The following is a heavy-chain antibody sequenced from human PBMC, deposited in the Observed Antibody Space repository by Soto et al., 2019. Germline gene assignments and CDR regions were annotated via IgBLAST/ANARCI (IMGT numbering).Heavy chain of an antibody. D-gene: IGHD3-22*01. CDR1: GFTFSSYG. CDR3: ARDLYYYDSSGYYYWAGYGMDV. V-gene: IGHV3-33*01. CDR2: IWYDGSNK. Sequence: QVQLVESGGGVVQPGRSLRLSCAASGFTFSSYGMHWVRQAPGKGLEWVAGIWYDGSNKYYADSVKGRFTISRDNSKNTLYLQMNSLRAEDTAVYYCARDLYYYDSSGYYYWAGYGMDVWGQGTTVTVSS. J-gene: IGHJ6*02.